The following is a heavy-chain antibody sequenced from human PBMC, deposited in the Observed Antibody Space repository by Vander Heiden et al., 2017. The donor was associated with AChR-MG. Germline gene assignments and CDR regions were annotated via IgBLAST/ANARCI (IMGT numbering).Heavy chain of an antibody. V-gene: IGHV3-21*01. D-gene: IGHD3-3*01. CDR1: GFTFSSYS. Sequence: VQLVESGGGLVKPGGSLRLSCAASGFTFSSYSMKWVRQAPGKGLEWVSSISSSSSYIYYADSVKGRFTISRDNAKNSLYLQMNSQRAEDTAVYYCARAGYDFWSGYYDYYYYYYMDVWGKGTTVTVSS. CDR3: ARAGYDFWSGYYDYYYYYYMDV. J-gene: IGHJ6*03. CDR2: ISSSSSYI.